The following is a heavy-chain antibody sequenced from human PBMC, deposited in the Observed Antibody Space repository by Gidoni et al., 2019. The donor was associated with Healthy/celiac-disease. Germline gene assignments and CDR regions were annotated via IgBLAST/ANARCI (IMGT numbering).Heavy chain of an antibody. CDR2: ISSSSSYT. CDR3: AREAYCSGGSCYSGGFDY. D-gene: IGHD2-15*01. CDR1: GFTFSDYY. J-gene: IGHJ4*02. V-gene: IGHV3-11*05. Sequence: QVQLVESGGGLVKTGGSLRLSCAASGFTFSDYYMSWIRQAPGKGLEWVSYISSSSSYTNYADSVKGRFTISRDNAKNSLYLQMNSLRAEDTAVYYCAREAYCSGGSCYSGGFDYWGQGTLVTVSS.